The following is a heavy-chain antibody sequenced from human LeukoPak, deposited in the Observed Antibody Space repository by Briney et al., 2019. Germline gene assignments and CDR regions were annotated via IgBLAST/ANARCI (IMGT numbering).Heavy chain of an antibody. V-gene: IGHV1-69*05. CDR3: ARDYYDSSGYRYY. Sequence: SVKVSCKASGGTFSSYAISWVRQAPGQGLEWMGGIIPIFGTANYAQTFQGRVTITTDESTSTAYMELSSLRSEDTAVYYCARDYYDSSGYRYYWGEGTLVTVSS. CDR2: IIPIFGTA. D-gene: IGHD3-22*01. J-gene: IGHJ4*02. CDR1: GGTFSSYA.